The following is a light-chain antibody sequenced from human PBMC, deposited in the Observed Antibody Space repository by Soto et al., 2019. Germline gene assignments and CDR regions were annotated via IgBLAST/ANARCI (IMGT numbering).Light chain of an antibody. CDR3: SSYSSSSTHVV. V-gene: IGLV2-14*03. Sequence: QSALTQHASVSGSPGRSVTISCTGSSSDVGDFNYVSWYQHLPGRAPKLIIYCVTNRPSGISYRFSASKAGRTASLTISGLQDADEADYYCSSYSSSSTHVVFGGGTKQTVL. J-gene: IGLJ2*01. CDR2: CVT. CDR1: SSDVGDFNY.